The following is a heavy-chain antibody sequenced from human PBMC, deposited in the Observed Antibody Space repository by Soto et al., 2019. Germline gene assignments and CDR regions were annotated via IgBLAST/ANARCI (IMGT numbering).Heavy chain of an antibody. CDR2: IKSKTDGGTT. CDR3: TTDVDYGDYVGWFDP. Sequence: GGSLRLSCAASGFTFSNAWMSWVRQAPGKGLEWVGRIKSKTDGGTTDYAAPVKGRFTISRDDSKNTLYLQMNSLKTEDTAVYYCTTDVDYGDYVGWFDPWGQGTLVTVSS. V-gene: IGHV3-15*01. CDR1: GFTFSNAW. D-gene: IGHD4-17*01. J-gene: IGHJ5*02.